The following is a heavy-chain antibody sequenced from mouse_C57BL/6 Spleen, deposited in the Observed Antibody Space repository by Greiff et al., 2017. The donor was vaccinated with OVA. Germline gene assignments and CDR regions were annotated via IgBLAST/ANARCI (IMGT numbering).Heavy chain of an antibody. V-gene: IGHV1-69*01. CDR2: IDPSDSYT. D-gene: IGHD3-3*01. J-gene: IGHJ3*01. CDR3: ARLEDRFAY. Sequence: QVQLQQPGAELVMPGASVKLSCKASGYTFTSYWLHWVQQRPGQGLEWIGEIDPSDSYTNYNQKFKGKSTLTVDKSSSTAYMQLSSLTSEDSAVYYCARLEDRFAYWGQGTLVTVSA. CDR1: GYTFTSYW.